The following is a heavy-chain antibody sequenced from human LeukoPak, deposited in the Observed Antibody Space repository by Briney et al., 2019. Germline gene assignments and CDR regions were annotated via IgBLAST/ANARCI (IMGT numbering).Heavy chain of an antibody. J-gene: IGHJ4*02. CDR3: AKDGGGGTYSFDY. CDR2: IDHDGSQK. Sequence: GGSLRLSCAVSGFTFSANNMHWVRQAPGKGLEWVTFIDHDGSQKFYADSVRGRFTISRDNSKNALYLHINSLGPEDTAVYYCAKDGGGGTYSFDYWGQGSLVTVSS. D-gene: IGHD3-16*01. V-gene: IGHV3-30*02. CDR1: GFTFSANN.